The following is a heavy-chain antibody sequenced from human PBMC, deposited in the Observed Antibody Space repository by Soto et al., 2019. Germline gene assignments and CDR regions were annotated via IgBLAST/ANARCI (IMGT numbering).Heavy chain of an antibody. D-gene: IGHD4-17*01. V-gene: IGHV4-59*01. J-gene: IGHJ3*02. CDR2: IFYRGST. Sequence: QVQLQESGPGLVKPSETLSLTCTVSGGSISSYYWSWIRQPPGKGLEWIGYIFYRGSTNYNPSLKSRVTIAVDTSTNQFSLKLSSVTAADTAGYYCARRYGSAFDIGCHGTMVTVSS. CDR3: ARRYGSAFDI. CDR1: GGSISSYY.